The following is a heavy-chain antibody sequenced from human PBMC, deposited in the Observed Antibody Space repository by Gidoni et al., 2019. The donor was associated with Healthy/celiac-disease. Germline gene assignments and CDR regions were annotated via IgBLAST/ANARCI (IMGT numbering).Heavy chain of an antibody. J-gene: IGHJ6*02. CDR3: ARLSGYDLGVYYYYGMDV. D-gene: IGHD5-12*01. CDR1: GGSISSSKW. V-gene: IGHV4-4*02. CDR2: IYHSGST. Sequence: QVQLQESGPGLAKPSGTLSRTCAVSGGSISSSKWWSWVRQPPGKGLEWIGGIYHSGSTNYNPSLKSRVTISVDKSKNQFSLKLSSVTAADTAVYYCARLSGYDLGVYYYYGMDVWGQGTTVTVSS.